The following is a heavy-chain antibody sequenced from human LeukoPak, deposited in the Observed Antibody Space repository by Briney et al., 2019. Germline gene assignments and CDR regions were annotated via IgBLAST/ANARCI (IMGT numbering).Heavy chain of an antibody. CDR2: IRSKGYGGTT. V-gene: IGHV3-49*04. CDR3: TRDDSSGWGAY. D-gene: IGHD6-19*01. Sequence: GGSLRLSCTASGFTSGDYAMTWVRQAPGKGLEWVGFIRSKGYGGTTEYAASVKGRFTISRDDSKSIAYLQMDSLKTEDTAVYYCTRDDSSGWGAYWGQGTLVTVS. J-gene: IGHJ4*02. CDR1: GFTSGDYA.